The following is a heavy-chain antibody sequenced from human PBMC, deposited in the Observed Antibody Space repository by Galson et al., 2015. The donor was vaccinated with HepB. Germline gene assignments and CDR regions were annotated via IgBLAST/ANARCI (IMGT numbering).Heavy chain of an antibody. CDR1: GFTFSSYW. D-gene: IGHD5-18*01. V-gene: IGHV3-7*01. J-gene: IGHJ4*02. CDR3: ARDAYGYSYGYLSPFDY. Sequence: SLRLSCAASGFTFSSYWMSWVRQAPGEGLEWVANIKQDGSEKYYVDSVKGRFTISRDNAKNSLYLQMNSLRAEDTAVYYCARDAYGYSYGYLSPFDYWGQGTLVTVSS. CDR2: IKQDGSEK.